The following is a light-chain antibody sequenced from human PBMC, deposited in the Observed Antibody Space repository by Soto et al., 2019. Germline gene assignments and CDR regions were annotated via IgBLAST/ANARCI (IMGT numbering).Light chain of an antibody. CDR3: PTDIYSPTL. Sequence: QSASRLSLSPKERATLSCRASQSVNSNLAWYQHKPRHAPRLLIYGSSTTATGIPARFSGSGSGTEFTLSISSLKSDVFLIDYAPTDIYSPTLLGQ. CDR1: QSVNSN. V-gene: IGKV3-15*01. J-gene: IGKJ1*01. CDR2: GSS.